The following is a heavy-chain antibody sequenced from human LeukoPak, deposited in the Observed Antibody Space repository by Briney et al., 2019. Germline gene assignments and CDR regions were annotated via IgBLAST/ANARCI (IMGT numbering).Heavy chain of an antibody. Sequence: GGSLRLSCAASGFTFSNAWMSWVRQAPGKGLEWVGRIKSKTDGGTTDYAAPVKGRFTISRDDSKNTLYLQMNSLKTEDTAVYYCTTDLNPRYSGSYYQYYGMDVWGQGTTVTVSS. CDR3: TTDLNPRYSGSYYQYYGMDV. CDR2: IKSKTDGGTT. CDR1: GFTFSNAW. V-gene: IGHV3-15*01. J-gene: IGHJ6*02. D-gene: IGHD1-26*01.